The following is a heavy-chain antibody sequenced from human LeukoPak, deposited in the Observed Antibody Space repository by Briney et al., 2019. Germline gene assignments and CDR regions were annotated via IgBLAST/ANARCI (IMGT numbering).Heavy chain of an antibody. D-gene: IGHD1-14*01. Sequence: SETLSLTCTVSGGSISSYYRNWIRQPPGKGLEWIGYIYTSGTTNYNPSLKSRVTISVDTSKNQFSLKLSSVTAADTAVYYCARDHGVKAYYFDYWGQGTLVTVSS. CDR2: IYTSGTT. J-gene: IGHJ4*02. CDR1: GGSISSYY. V-gene: IGHV4-4*09. CDR3: ARDHGVKAYYFDY.